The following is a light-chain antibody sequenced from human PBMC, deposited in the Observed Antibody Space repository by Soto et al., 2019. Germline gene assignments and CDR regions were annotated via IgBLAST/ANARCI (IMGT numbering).Light chain of an antibody. CDR2: GAS. J-gene: IGKJ5*01. V-gene: IGKV3-20*01. CDR1: QSVSSSY. Sequence: IVLTHSPGSLSCSRGEIATLSFRAIQSVSSSYLAWYQQKPGQAPRLLIYGASSRATDVPDRFSGSGSGADFTLTISSLQSEDFAVYYCQQYNNWPPITFGQGTRLEIK. CDR3: QQYNNWPPIT.